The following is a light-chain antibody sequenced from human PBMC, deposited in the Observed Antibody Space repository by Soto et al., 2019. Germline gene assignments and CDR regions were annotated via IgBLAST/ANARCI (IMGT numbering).Light chain of an antibody. CDR3: SSYTSTFTRVA. CDR1: SSDVGGYDY. J-gene: IGLJ2*01. V-gene: IGLV2-14*03. CDR2: EVN. Sequence: QSALTQPASVSGSLGQSITLSCTGTSSDVGGYDYVSWYQQRPGKAPKLFIFEVNNRPSGVSVRFSGSKSGNTASLAISGLQADDEADYYCSSYTSTFTRVAFGGGTKLTVL.